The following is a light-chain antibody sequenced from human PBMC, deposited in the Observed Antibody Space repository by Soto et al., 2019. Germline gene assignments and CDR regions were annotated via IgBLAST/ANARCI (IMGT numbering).Light chain of an antibody. V-gene: IGLV2-14*01. Sequence: QSALTQPASVSGSPGQSITISCTGTSSDVGGYNYVSWYRQHPGKAPKLMIYEVSNRPSGVSNRFSGSKSGNTASLTISGLQAEDEADYYCSSYTSSSTRLYVFGTGTKVTVL. CDR3: SSYTSSSTRLYV. CDR2: EVS. J-gene: IGLJ1*01. CDR1: SSDVGGYNY.